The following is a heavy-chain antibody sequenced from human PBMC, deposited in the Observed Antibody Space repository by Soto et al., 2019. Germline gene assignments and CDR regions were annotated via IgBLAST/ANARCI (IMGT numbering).Heavy chain of an antibody. D-gene: IGHD1-26*01. CDR1: NYSFSSFG. J-gene: IGHJ4*02. CDR3: ARDPFYSGSNLQVGYFDY. V-gene: IGHV1-18*01. Sequence: QVQMVQSGAEVKKPGASVKVSCKASNYSFSSFGISWVRQAPGQGLEWMAWINPSNDNTNYAQGLQGRVTLTSDTSTSTAYMELRSLRSDDTAVYYCARDPFYSGSNLQVGYFDYWGQGTLVTVSS. CDR2: INPSNDNT.